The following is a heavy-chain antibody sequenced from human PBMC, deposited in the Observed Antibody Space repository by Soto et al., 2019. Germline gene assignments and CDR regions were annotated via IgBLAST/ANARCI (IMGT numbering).Heavy chain of an antibody. CDR3: ARDGRQVVDYYYVMDV. J-gene: IGHJ6*02. CDR2: IIPIFGKA. Sequence: QVQLVQSGAEVKKPGSSVKVSCKASGGTFSSYAISWVRQAPGQGLEWMGGIIPIFGKANYAQKFQGRVTITADESTSTAYMELSSLRSEDTAVYYWARDGRQVVDYYYVMDVWGQGTTVTVSS. V-gene: IGHV1-69*12. CDR1: GGTFSSYA. D-gene: IGHD6-6*01.